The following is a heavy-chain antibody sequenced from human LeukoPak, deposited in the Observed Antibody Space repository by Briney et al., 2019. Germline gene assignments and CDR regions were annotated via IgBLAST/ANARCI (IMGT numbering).Heavy chain of an antibody. D-gene: IGHD3-22*01. V-gene: IGHV4-59*08. J-gene: IGHJ4*02. Sequence: SETLSLTCTVSGGSIGSNYWSWIRQPPGKGLEWIGCIYYSGSTNYNPSLKSRVTISVDTSKNQFSLKLSSVTAADTAVYYCARTYYYDSSDLYYFDYWGQGTLVTVSS. CDR3: ARTYYYDSSDLYYFDY. CDR1: GGSIGSNY. CDR2: IYYSGST.